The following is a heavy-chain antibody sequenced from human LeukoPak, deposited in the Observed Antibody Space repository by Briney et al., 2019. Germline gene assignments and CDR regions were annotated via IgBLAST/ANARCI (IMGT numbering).Heavy chain of an antibody. J-gene: IGHJ4*02. CDR3: AKDDAWIRFGE. V-gene: IGHV3-23*01. CDR2: ISPSGDIT. D-gene: IGHD3-10*01. CDR1: GFTFSNHG. Sequence: GGTLRLSCAASGFTFSNHGMNWVRQAPGKGLEWVSGISPSGDITYYADSVKGRFTISRDNSKNTLHLEVISLTAEDTAVYYCAKDDAWIRFGEWSQGTLVTVSS.